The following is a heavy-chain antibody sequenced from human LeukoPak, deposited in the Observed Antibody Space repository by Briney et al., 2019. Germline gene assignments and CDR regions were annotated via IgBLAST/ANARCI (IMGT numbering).Heavy chain of an antibody. CDR1: GFTFSSYA. J-gene: IGHJ3*02. CDR3: AKDMLGYSYGWNAFDI. V-gene: IGHV3-23*01. Sequence: PGGSLRLSCAASGFTFSSYAMSWVRQAPGKGLEWVSAISGSGGSTYYADSVKGRFTISRDNSKNTLYLQMNSLRAEDTALYYCAKDMLGYSYGWNAFDIWGQGTMVTVSS. CDR2: ISGSGGST. D-gene: IGHD5-18*01.